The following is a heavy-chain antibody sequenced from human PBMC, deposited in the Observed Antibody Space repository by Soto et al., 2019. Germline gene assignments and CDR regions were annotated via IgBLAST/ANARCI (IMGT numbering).Heavy chain of an antibody. CDR2: MYNTGST. J-gene: IGHJ6*02. CDR1: GGYIRGYY. D-gene: IGHD2-21*02. V-gene: IGHV4-59*01. Sequence: SETHSLTSTVSGGYIRGYYWSWIRQPPGKGLEWIGYMYNTGSTVYNPSFKSRVTISVDTSKNQFSLKLNSVTAADTAVYYCARDLWGYCGTDCYPLDVWGQGTTVTVSS. CDR3: ARDLWGYCGTDCYPLDV.